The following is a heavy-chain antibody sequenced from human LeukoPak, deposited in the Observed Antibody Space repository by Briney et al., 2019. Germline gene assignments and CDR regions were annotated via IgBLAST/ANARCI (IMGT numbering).Heavy chain of an antibody. Sequence: GGSLRLSCAASGFTFKLYWMHWVRQVPGKRPVWVSRINDDGSDTIYADSVRGRFTISRDDAKNTVYLQMNSLRAEDTAVYYCARSVRQYYYYYMDVWGKGTTVTVSS. CDR3: ARSVRQYYYYYMDV. J-gene: IGHJ6*03. V-gene: IGHV3-74*01. CDR2: INDDGSDT. D-gene: IGHD2-2*01. CDR1: GFTFKLYW.